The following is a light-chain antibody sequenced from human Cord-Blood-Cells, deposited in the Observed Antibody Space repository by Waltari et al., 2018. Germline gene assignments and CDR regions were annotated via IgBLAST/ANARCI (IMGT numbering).Light chain of an antibody. J-gene: IGLJ2*01. CDR3: AAWDDSLSGYVV. Sequence: QSVLTQPPSASGTPGQRVTISCSGSSSNIGSNYVYWYQQLPGTAPKLLIYRNNLRPSGVPGRFSGSKSGTSASLAISGLRSEDEADYYCAAWDDSLSGYVVFGGGTKLTVL. CDR2: RNN. CDR1: SSNIGSNY. V-gene: IGLV1-47*01.